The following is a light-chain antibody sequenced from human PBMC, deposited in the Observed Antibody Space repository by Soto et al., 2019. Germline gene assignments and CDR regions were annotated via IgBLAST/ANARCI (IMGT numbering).Light chain of an antibody. CDR1: SSDVGPYNY. J-gene: IGLJ1*01. Sequence: QSVLTQPASVSDSPGQSITISCTGTSSDVGPYNYVSWYQQHPGKAPKLMIYDVSDRPSGVSARFSGSKSGYTASLTISGLQAEDEADYYCASYTTSATYVFGTGTKVTVL. CDR2: DVS. CDR3: ASYTTSATYV. V-gene: IGLV2-14*03.